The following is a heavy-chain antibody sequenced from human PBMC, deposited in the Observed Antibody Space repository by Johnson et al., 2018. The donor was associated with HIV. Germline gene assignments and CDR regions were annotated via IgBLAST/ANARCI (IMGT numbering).Heavy chain of an antibody. J-gene: IGHJ3*02. CDR3: AKGYDVDTAMVSAFDI. Sequence: VQLVESGGGLVQPGRSLRLSCAASGFTFDDYAMHWVRQAPGKGLEWVSGISWNSGSIGYADSVKGRFTISRDNAKNSLYLQMNSLRAEDTALYYCAKGYDVDTAMVSAFDIWGQGTMVTVSS. D-gene: IGHD5-18*01. V-gene: IGHV3-9*01. CDR1: GFTFDDYA. CDR2: ISWNSGSI.